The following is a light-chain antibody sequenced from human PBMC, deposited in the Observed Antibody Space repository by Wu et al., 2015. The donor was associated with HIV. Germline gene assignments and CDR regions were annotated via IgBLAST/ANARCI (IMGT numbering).Light chain of an antibody. CDR1: QSVSSN. CDR2: DAS. J-gene: IGKJ1*01. Sequence: EIVMTQSPATLSVSPGERATLSCRASQSVSSNLAWYQQKPGQAPRLLIYDASNRATGIPARFSGSGSGTDFTLTISSLEPEDFAVYYCHQRTTWPRTFGQGTKVEVK. CDR3: HQRTTWPRT. V-gene: IGKV3-11*01.